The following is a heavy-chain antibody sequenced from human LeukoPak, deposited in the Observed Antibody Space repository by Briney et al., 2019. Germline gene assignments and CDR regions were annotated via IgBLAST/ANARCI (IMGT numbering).Heavy chain of an antibody. CDR1: GFTFSSYA. D-gene: IGHD3-22*01. V-gene: IGHV3-23*01. J-gene: IGHJ3*02. CDR3: AKIQRRDSSGLGAFDI. Sequence: GGSLRLSCAASGFTFSSYAMSWVRQAPGKGLGWVSAISGSGGSTYYADSVKGRFTISKDNSKNTLYLQMNSLRAEDTAVYYCAKIQRRDSSGLGAFDIWGQGTMVTVSS. CDR2: ISGSGGST.